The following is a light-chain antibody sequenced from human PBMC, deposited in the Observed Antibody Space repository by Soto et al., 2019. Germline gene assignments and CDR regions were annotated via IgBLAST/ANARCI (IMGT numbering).Light chain of an antibody. Sequence: EIQMTQSPSTLSTTAGDRVTITCRASQSISSWLAWYQHKPGKAPKLLIYDASNLDSGVPSRFSGSGSGTEFSLIISNLQPDDCATYYCQQYENYWTFGQGTKVDIK. V-gene: IGKV1-5*01. CDR3: QQYENYWT. CDR1: QSISSW. CDR2: DAS. J-gene: IGKJ1*01.